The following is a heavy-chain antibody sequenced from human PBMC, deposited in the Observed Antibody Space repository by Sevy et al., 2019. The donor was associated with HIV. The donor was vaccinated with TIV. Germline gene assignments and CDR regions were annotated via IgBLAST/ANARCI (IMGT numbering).Heavy chain of an antibody. CDR3: AKDAGANMGPGIIPGDGMDV. Sequence: GGSLRLSCAASGFTFNNYGMHWVRPAPGKGLEWVAVISYDRINKYYSDSVKGRFTISRDNSKNTLDLQMNSLRPEDTAVYYCAKDAGANMGPGIIPGDGMDVWGQGTTVTVSS. CDR2: ISYDRINK. V-gene: IGHV3-30*18. J-gene: IGHJ6*02. D-gene: IGHD3-10*01. CDR1: GFTFNNYG.